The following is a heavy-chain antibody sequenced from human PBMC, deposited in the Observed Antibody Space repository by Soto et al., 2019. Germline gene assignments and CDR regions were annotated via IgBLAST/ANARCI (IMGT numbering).Heavy chain of an antibody. CDR3: ARGSEVASRQLFDF. J-gene: IGHJ5*01. V-gene: IGHV1-46*01. CDR1: GYTFTFYY. CDR2: VNPSYGDT. D-gene: IGHD6-6*01. Sequence: QVQLVQSGAEVRKPGASVRISCKASGYTFTFYYIHWVRQAPGQGLEWMGTVNPSYGDTAYSQKFQGRVTLTRDTSTTTDYMDLSSLRSEDTAVYFCARGSEVASRQLFDFWGQGSLVSVSS.